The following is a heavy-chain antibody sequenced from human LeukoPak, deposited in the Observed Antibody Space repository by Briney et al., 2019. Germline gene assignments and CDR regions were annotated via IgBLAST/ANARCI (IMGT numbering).Heavy chain of an antibody. V-gene: IGHV3-74*01. Sequence: GGSLRLSCAASGFTFSTYWMHWVRQAPGKGLVWVSRTNTDGSSTSYADSVKGRFTISRDNSKNTLYLQMNSLRAEDTAVYYCATDGDRYYYDSSGPYWGQGTLVTASS. CDR1: GFTFSTYW. J-gene: IGHJ4*02. D-gene: IGHD3-22*01. CDR3: ATDGDRYYYDSSGPY. CDR2: TNTDGSST.